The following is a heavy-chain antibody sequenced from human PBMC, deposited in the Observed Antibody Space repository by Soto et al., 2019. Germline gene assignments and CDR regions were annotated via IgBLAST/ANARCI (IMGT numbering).Heavy chain of an antibody. Sequence: QVQVVQSGVEVRRPGSSVKVSCKASGDTFKNCVISWVRQAPGQGLEWMGGIIPLFGTTDFAQRFQGRLTITTDEATTTAYMALSRLRSEDTATYYCAAALGFGKLSVVWGQGTTVIVSS. CDR1: GDTFKNCV. D-gene: IGHD3-10*01. CDR3: AAALGFGKLSVV. V-gene: IGHV1-69*01. CDR2: IIPLFGTT. J-gene: IGHJ6*02.